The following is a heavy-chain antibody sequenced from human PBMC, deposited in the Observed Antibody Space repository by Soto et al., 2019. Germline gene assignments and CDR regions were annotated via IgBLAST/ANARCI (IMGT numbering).Heavy chain of an antibody. V-gene: IGHV4-38-2*01. CDR3: ARLAPIAAADGMDV. D-gene: IGHD6-13*01. CDR2: IYHSGST. Sequence: SETLSITCAVSGYSISSGYYWGWIRQSPGKGLEWIGSIYHSGSTYYNPSLKSRVIISVDTSKNQFSLKLSSVTAADTAVYYCARLAPIAAADGMDVWGQGTTVTVSS. J-gene: IGHJ6*02. CDR1: GYSISSGYY.